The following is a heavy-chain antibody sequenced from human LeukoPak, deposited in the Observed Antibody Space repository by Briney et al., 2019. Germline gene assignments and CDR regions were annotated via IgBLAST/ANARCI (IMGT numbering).Heavy chain of an antibody. Sequence: WASVKVSCKASGGTFSSYAISWVRQAPGQGLEWMGGIIPIFGTANYAQKFQGRVTITADESTSTAYMELSSLRSEDMAVYYCARAPGYCSGGSCYSMDYWGQGTLVTVSS. CDR2: IIPIFGTA. V-gene: IGHV1-69*13. J-gene: IGHJ4*02. CDR3: ARAPGYCSGGSCYSMDY. CDR1: GGTFSSYA. D-gene: IGHD2-15*01.